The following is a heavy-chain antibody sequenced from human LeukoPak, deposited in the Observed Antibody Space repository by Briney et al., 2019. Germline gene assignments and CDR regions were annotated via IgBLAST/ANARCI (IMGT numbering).Heavy chain of an antibody. V-gene: IGHV3-23*05. CDR1: GFAFNFYA. J-gene: IGHJ6*02. CDR2: IDANGINT. Sequence: GGSLRLSCAASGFAFNFYAMSWVRQAPGKGLQWVSTIDANGINTYYADSVRGRFTISRDNSKDTLYLQLNSLRAEDTAVYYCARSYGMDVWGQGTTVTVSS. CDR3: ARSYGMDV.